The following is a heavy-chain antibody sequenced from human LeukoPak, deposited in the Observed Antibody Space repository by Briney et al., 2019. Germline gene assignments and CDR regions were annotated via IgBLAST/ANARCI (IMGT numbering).Heavy chain of an antibody. CDR3: ARDRIVAGIGNYFDY. CDR1: GFTFSSYS. Sequence: GGSLRLSCAASGFTFSSYSMNWVRQAPGKGLEWVSSISSSSSYIYYADSVKGRFTIYRDNAKHSMYLQMNSLRAEDTAVYYCARDRIVAGIGNYFDYWGQGTLVTVSS. CDR2: ISSSSSYI. V-gene: IGHV3-21*01. J-gene: IGHJ4*02. D-gene: IGHD6-19*01.